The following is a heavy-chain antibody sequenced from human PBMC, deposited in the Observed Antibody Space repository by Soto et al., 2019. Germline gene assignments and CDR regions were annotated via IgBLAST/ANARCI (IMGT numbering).Heavy chain of an antibody. CDR3: AKLFGDYTGY. CDR1: DGSFSEDY. V-gene: IGHV4-34*01. CDR2: INPGGTT. Sequence: SETLSLTCAVYDGSFSEDYWSWIRQPPRKGLEWIGEINPGGTTNYNPSLKSRVSISIDRSRNQFSLKLTSVTAAETGVYYCAKLFGDYTGYWGQGTQVTVSS. J-gene: IGHJ4*01. D-gene: IGHD4-17*01.